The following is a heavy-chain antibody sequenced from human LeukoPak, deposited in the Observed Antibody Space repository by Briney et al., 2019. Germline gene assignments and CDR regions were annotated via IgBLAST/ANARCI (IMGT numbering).Heavy chain of an antibody. CDR1: GGTLSRYG. CDR2: IIPIVNRA. CDR3: ARLRADAGSGHNWFDP. J-gene: IGHJ5*02. D-gene: IGHD1-26*01. Sequence: SVKVSCKASGGTLSRYGFGWVRQAPGQGLEWMGRIIPIVNRANSAQRFQGRVTITADTSTNTVYMELSSLRSDDTAVYYWARLRADAGSGHNWFDPWGQGTLVTVSS. V-gene: IGHV1-69*04.